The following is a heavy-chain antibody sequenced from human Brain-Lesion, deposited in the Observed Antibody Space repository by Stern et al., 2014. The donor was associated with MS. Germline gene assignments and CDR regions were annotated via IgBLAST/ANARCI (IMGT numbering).Heavy chain of an antibody. CDR3: ARHDSVPRPSQLYSARDRGPGYFDY. CDR2: IYYSGFT. D-gene: IGHD1-26*01. CDR1: GGSISSSTYY. J-gene: IGHJ4*02. V-gene: IGHV4-39*01. Sequence: QLQLQESGPGLVKPSETLSLTCTVSGGSISSSTYYWAWIRQPPGKGLEWIGNIYYSGFTYYNPSLQSRVTISVDMSTNQFSLKLSSVTAADTAIYYCARHDSVPRPSQLYSARDRGPGYFDYWGQGTLVTVSS.